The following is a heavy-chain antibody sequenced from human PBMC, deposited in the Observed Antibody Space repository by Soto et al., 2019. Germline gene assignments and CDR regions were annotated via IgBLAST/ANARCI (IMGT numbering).Heavy chain of an antibody. CDR2: IYYSGST. CDR1: CGSISSGGYY. V-gene: IGHV4-39*01. CDR3: ARHLTSCSAGSCYSDFPYYGMDV. Sequence: SETLSLTCTVSCGSISSGGYYWSWIRQHPGKGLEWIGYIYYSGSTYYNPSLKSRVTISVDTSKNQFSLKLSSVTAADTAVYYGARHLTSCSAGSCYSDFPYYGMDVGGKGTTATAPS. D-gene: IGHD2-15*01. J-gene: IGHJ6*04.